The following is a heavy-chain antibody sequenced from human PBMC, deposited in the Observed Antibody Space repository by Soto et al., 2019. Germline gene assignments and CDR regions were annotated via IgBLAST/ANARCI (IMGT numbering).Heavy chain of an antibody. Sequence: ASVKASCKASGYTFTSYAMHCVRQAPGQMLEWMGWINAGNGNTKYSQKFQGRVTITRDTSASTAYMELSSLRSEDTAVYYCARSGYSSSWYGGGFDYWGQGTLVTVSS. CDR1: GYTFTSYA. CDR2: INAGNGNT. CDR3: ARSGYSSSWYGGGFDY. V-gene: IGHV1-3*01. J-gene: IGHJ4*02. D-gene: IGHD6-13*01.